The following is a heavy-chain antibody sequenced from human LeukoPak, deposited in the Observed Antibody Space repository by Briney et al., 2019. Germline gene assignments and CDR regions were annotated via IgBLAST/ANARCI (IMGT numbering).Heavy chain of an antibody. CDR2: LYNAGST. D-gene: IGHD5-18*01. CDR1: GFTVSNKY. J-gene: IGHJ4*02. CDR3: AKDGSLANSYADF. Sequence: GGSLRLSCVASGFTVSNKYMSWVRQAPGKGLEWVSVLYNAGSTYYADSVQGRFTISRDNSKNTLYLQMNSLRAEDTAVYYCAKDGSLANSYADFWGQGTLVTVSS. V-gene: IGHV3-53*01.